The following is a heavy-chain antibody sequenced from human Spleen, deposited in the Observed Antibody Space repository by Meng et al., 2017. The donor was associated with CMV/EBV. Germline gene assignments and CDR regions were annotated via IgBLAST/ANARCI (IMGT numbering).Heavy chain of an antibody. V-gene: IGHV3-74*01. CDR3: ARGMLGYDYVWGSSAC. CDR1: GFTFASYW. D-gene: IGHD3-16*01. J-gene: IGHJ1*01. Sequence: GESLKISCAASGFTFASYWMHWVRHAPGKGLVWVARINTDGSSTTYEDSVKGRFTISRDNAKNTLYLQMNRLRADDAAVYYCARGMLGYDYVWGSSACWGQGTLVTVSS. CDR2: INTDGSST.